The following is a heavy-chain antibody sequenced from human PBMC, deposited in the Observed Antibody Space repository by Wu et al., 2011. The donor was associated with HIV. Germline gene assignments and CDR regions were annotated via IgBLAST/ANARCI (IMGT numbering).Heavy chain of an antibody. D-gene: IGHD2-2*01. CDR3: ARAPAATYYMDV. CDR1: GYTFTGYY. J-gene: IGHJ6*03. V-gene: IGHV1-2*02. Sequence: QVQLVQSGAEVKKPGASVKVSCKASGYTFTGYYMHWVRQAPGQGLEWMGWINPNSGGTSYAQKFQGRVTMTRDTSISTAYMELSRLRSDDTAMYYXARAPAATYYMDVWGKGTTVTVSS. CDR2: INPNSGGT.